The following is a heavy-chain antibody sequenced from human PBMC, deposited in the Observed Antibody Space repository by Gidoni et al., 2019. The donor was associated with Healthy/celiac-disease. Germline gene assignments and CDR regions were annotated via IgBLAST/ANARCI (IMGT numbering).Heavy chain of an antibody. V-gene: IGHV3-48*02. D-gene: IGHD2-15*01. CDR1: GFTFSSYR. CDR2: ISSSSSTI. CDR3: ARASCSGGSCGYYYGMDV. Sequence: EVQLVESGGGLVQPGGSLRLSCAASGFTFSSYRMNWVRQVPGKGLECVSYISSSSSTIYYADSVKGRFTISRDNAKNSLYLQMNSLRDEDTAVYYCARASCSGGSCGYYYGMDVWGQGTTVTVSS. J-gene: IGHJ6*02.